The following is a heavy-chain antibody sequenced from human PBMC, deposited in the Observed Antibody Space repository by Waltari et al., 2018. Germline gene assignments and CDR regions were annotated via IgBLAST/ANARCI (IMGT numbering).Heavy chain of an antibody. V-gene: IGHV3-33*01. CDR1: GFTLSSCS. CDR2: IWYDGSNP. Sequence: QVQLVESGGGVVQPGRSLRLPCAASGFTLSSCSMHWVRQAPGKGLEWVAVIWYDGSNPNYADSVKGRFTISRDNSKNTLYLQLNSLRAEDTAVYYCARDKWELNYWGQGTLVTVSS. D-gene: IGHD1-26*01. J-gene: IGHJ4*02. CDR3: ARDKWELNY.